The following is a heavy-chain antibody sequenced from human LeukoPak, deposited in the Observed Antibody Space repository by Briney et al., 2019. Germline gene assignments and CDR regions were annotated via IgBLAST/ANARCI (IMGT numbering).Heavy chain of an antibody. CDR2: INHSGST. J-gene: IGHJ4*02. CDR1: GGSFSGYY. Sequence: SETLSLTCAVSGGSFSGYYWSWIRQPPGKGLEWIGEINHSGSTNYNPSHKSRVTISVDTSKNQFSLKLSSVTAADTAVYYCAVGDTMVRGVIITLDYWGQGTLVTVSS. D-gene: IGHD3-10*01. CDR3: AVGDTMVRGVIITLDY. V-gene: IGHV4-34*01.